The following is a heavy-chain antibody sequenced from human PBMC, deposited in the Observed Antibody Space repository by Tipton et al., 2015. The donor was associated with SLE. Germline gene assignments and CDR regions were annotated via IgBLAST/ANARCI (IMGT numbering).Heavy chain of an antibody. Sequence: TLSLTCTVSDGSIRSTNYYWGWIRQPPGKGLEWIGEIYHRGTTNYNPSLNSRGTISLDKSRNQFSLKLNSVTAADTAIYYCARTYSVSYWYFDLWGRGTLVTVSS. CDR2: IYHRGTT. J-gene: IGHJ2*01. D-gene: IGHD1-26*01. CDR1: DGSIRSTNYY. V-gene: IGHV4-39*07. CDR3: ARTYSVSYWYFDL.